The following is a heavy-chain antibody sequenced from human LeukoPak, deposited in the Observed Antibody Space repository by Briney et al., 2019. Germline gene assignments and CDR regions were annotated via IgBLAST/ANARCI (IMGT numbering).Heavy chain of an antibody. CDR1: GFTFSNYN. CDR2: ISSSSSSI. D-gene: IGHD3-22*01. CDR3: AKEWGRNYDSSGFDAFDI. V-gene: IGHV3-21*01. J-gene: IGHJ3*02. Sequence: GGSQRLSCAASGFTFSNYNMNWVRQAPGKGLEWVSSISSSSSSINYADSLKGRFTISRDNAKNSLCLQMNSLRAEDTAVYYCAKEWGRNYDSSGFDAFDIWGQGTMVTVSS.